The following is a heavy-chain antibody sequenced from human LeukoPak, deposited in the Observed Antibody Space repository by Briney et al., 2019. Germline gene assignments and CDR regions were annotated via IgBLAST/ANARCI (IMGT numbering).Heavy chain of an antibody. J-gene: IGHJ4*02. CDR1: GYSFTNYW. V-gene: IGHV5-51*01. CDR2: VYPGNSDT. D-gene: IGHD6-6*01. Sequence: GESLKISCKGSGYSFTNYWIGWVRQMPGKGLEWMGIVYPGNSDTRYTPSFQGQVTISVDKSITTAYLQWSSLRASDTAMYYCARQYSSSSEVDYWGQGTLVTVSS. CDR3: ARQYSSSSEVDY.